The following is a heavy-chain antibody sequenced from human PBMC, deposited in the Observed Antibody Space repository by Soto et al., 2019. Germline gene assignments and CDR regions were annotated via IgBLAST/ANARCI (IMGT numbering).Heavy chain of an antibody. V-gene: IGHV3-23*01. CDR3: AKAVPIRSGSWGLFDD. Sequence: EVQLLESGGGLIQPGGSLRLSCAASGFIFSSYIMTWVRQAPGKGLECVSGMSGSGDSIYYANSVKGRFTISRDNSKITLYLQMNSLRAEDTAVYYCAKAVPIRSGSWGLFDDWGQGTLVTVSS. J-gene: IGHJ4*02. CDR1: GFIFSSYI. D-gene: IGHD1-26*01. CDR2: MSGSGDSI.